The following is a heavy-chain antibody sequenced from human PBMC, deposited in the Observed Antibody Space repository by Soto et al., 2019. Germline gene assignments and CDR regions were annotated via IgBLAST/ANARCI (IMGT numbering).Heavy chain of an antibody. J-gene: IGHJ6*02. V-gene: IGHV3-11*01. CDR1: GFTFSDYY. Sequence: XGSLRLSCAASGFTFSDYYMSWIRQAPGKGLDWVSYISSSGSTIYYADSVKGRFTISRDNAKNSLYLQMNSLRAEDTAVYYCARDRSRIQLWLSAGDYYYYGMDVWGQGTTVTVSS. D-gene: IGHD5-18*01. CDR2: ISSSGSTI. CDR3: ARDRSRIQLWLSAGDYYYYGMDV.